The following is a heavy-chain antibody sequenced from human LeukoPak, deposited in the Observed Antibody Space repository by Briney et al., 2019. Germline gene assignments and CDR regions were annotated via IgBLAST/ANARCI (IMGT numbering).Heavy chain of an antibody. CDR1: GGSISSYC. V-gene: IGHV4-59*01. D-gene: IGHD6-13*01. J-gene: IGHJ4*02. CDR2: IYYSGST. Sequence: SETLSLTCTVSGGSISSYCWSWIRQPPGKGLEWIGYIYYSGSTNYNPSLKSRVTISVDTSKNQFSLKLSSVTAADTAVYYCARGYSSSWYFDYWGQGTLVTVSS. CDR3: ARGYSSSWYFDY.